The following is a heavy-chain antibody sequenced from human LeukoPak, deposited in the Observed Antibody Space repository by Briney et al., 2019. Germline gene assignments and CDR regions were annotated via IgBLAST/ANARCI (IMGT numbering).Heavy chain of an antibody. CDR3: ARRLYDSSGYYLDY. V-gene: IGHV4-59*13. CDR1: GGSITNNY. J-gene: IGHJ4*02. D-gene: IGHD3-22*01. Sequence: SETLSLTCTVSGGSITNNYWAWIRQPPGKGLEWIGYTHDSGNSNYNPSLKSRVTISVDTSKNQFSLKLSSVTAADTAIYYCARRLYDSSGYYLDYWGQGTLVTVSS. CDR2: THDSGNS.